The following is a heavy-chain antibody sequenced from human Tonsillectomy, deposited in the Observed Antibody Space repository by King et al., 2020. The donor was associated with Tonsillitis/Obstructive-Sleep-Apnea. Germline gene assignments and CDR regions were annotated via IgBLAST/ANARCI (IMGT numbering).Heavy chain of an antibody. Sequence: QLVQSGGGVVQPGRSLRLSCAASGFTFSRYAIHWVRQGPGKGLEWVAIISYDGSNKYYADSVEGRLTISRDNSKNTLYLQMNSLGAEDTAMYYCARGGIYDTSGYADAFDIWGQGTMVTVSS. CDR2: ISYDGSNK. V-gene: IGHV3-30*04. J-gene: IGHJ3*02. CDR3: ARGGIYDTSGYADAFDI. CDR1: GFTFSRYA. D-gene: IGHD3-22*01.